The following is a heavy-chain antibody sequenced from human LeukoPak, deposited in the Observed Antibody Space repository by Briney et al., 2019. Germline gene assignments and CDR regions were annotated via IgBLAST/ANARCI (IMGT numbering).Heavy chain of an antibody. CDR3: AREVGDYGSGSYYNRFDY. CDR1: GGTFSSYA. V-gene: IGHV1-69*13. J-gene: IGHJ4*02. CDR2: IIPIFGTA. Sequence: SVKVSCKASGGTFSSYAISWVRQAPGQGLEWMGGIIPIFGTANYAQKFQGRVTITADESTSTAYMELSSLRSEDTAVYYCAREVGDYGSGSYYNRFDYWGQGTLVTVSS. D-gene: IGHD3-10*01.